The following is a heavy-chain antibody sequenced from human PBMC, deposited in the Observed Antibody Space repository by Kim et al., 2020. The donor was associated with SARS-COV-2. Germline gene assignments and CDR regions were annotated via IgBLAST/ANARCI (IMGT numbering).Heavy chain of an antibody. Sequence: GGSLRLSCVASGFTFSGHWMSWVRQAPGKGLEWVANVNEDGSQTRYINSLRGRFTISRDNAKNSLYLRVSSLRAEDTALYYCAREKAVAGTHGSFDIWGQGTMVTVSS. J-gene: IGHJ3*02. CDR1: GFTFSGHW. V-gene: IGHV3-7*01. CDR2: VNEDGSQT. CDR3: AREKAVAGTHGSFDI. D-gene: IGHD6-19*01.